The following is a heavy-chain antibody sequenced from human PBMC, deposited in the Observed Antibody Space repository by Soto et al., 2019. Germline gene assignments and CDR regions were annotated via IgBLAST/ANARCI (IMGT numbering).Heavy chain of an antibody. CDR3: ARTGAGLRYFDWLLHDAFDI. CDR1: GGSISSSSYY. Sequence: PSETLSLTCTVSGGSISSSSYYWGWIRQPPGKGLEWIGSIYYSGSTYYNPSLKSRVTISVDTSKNQFSLKLSSVTAADTSVYFCARTGAGLRYFDWLLHDAFDIWGQGTMVTVS. CDR2: IYYSGST. D-gene: IGHD3-9*01. J-gene: IGHJ3*02. V-gene: IGHV4-39*01.